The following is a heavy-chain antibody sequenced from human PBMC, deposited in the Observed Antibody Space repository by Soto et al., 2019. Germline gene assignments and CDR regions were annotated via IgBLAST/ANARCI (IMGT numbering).Heavy chain of an antibody. D-gene: IGHD1-1*01. V-gene: IGHV3-23*01. CDR2: ISGSGGST. CDR1: GFTFSSYA. J-gene: IGHJ4*02. CDR3: AKDRERSPHDS. Sequence: GGSLRLSCAASGFTFSSYAMSWVRQSPGKGLEWVSSISGSGGSTNYADSVKGRFTISRDLSKNTLYLQMNSLRAEDTAVYYCAKDRERSPHDSWGQGILVTSPQ.